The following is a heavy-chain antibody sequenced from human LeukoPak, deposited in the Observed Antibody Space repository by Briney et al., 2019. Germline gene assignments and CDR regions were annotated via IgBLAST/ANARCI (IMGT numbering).Heavy chain of an antibody. CDR3: ARDNYGDYGLDY. J-gene: IGHJ4*02. Sequence: SETLSLTCTVSGGSISSGDYYWSWIRQHPGKGLEWIGYIYYSGNTYYNPSLKSRVTISVDTSKNQFSLKLSSVTAADTAVYYCARDNYGDYGLDYWGQGTLVTVSS. CDR2: IYYSGNT. V-gene: IGHV4-31*03. CDR1: GGSISSGDYY. D-gene: IGHD4-17*01.